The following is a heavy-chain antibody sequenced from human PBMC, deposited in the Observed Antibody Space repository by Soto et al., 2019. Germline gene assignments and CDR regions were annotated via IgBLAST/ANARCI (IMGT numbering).Heavy chain of an antibody. Sequence: QITLKESCPTLVKTTQALTLTCTFSGFSLSTSGVGVGWIRQPPRKALEWLALIYWDDDKRYRPSLESRLTITKDTSKNQVVLTMTNMDSVDTATYYCAYLPCSGGSCYWFSFSGMDVWGQGTTVTVSS. CDR2: IYWDDDK. CDR3: AYLPCSGGSCYWFSFSGMDV. J-gene: IGHJ6*02. V-gene: IGHV2-5*02. CDR1: GFSLSTSGVG. D-gene: IGHD2-15*01.